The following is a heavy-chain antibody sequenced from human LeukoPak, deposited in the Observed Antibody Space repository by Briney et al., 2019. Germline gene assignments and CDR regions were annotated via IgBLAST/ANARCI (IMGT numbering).Heavy chain of an antibody. CDR1: GYSFTGYW. CDR2: FYPGDSET. Sequence: GESLKISCRGSGYSFTGYWIAWVRQMPGRGLEWMGMFYPGDSETRYSPSFQGQVTISVDKSVSTAYVQWSSLKASDTAVYYCARRRGAGGGFDIWGQGTMVSVSS. J-gene: IGHJ3*02. V-gene: IGHV5-51*01. CDR3: ARRRGAGGGFDI. D-gene: IGHD3-16*01.